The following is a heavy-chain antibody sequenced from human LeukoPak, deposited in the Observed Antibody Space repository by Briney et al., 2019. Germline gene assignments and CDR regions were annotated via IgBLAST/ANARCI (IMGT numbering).Heavy chain of an antibody. Sequence: PGGSLRLSCAASGFTFSSYSMNWVRQAPGKGLEWVSYISSSSSTIYYADSVKGRFTISRDNAKNSLYLQMNSLRAEDTAVYYCAREGWGYSSSWYYWGQGTLVTVPS. CDR1: GFTFSSYS. CDR3: AREGWGYSSSWYY. D-gene: IGHD6-13*01. J-gene: IGHJ4*02. CDR2: ISSSSSTI. V-gene: IGHV3-48*04.